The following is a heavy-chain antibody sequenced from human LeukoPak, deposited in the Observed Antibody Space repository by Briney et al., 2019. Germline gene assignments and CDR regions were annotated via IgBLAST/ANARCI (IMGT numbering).Heavy chain of an antibody. D-gene: IGHD6-13*01. CDR2: IISSGGVT. Sequence: GGSLRLSCAASGFPFSSYAMSWVRRAPGKGLEWVSSIISSGGVTYYADSVKGRFTISRDNSKNTVYLQMDSLRAEDTAVYYCARGGSSWYYFDYWGQGTLVTVSS. CDR1: GFPFSSYA. J-gene: IGHJ4*02. CDR3: ARGGSSWYYFDY. V-gene: IGHV3-23*01.